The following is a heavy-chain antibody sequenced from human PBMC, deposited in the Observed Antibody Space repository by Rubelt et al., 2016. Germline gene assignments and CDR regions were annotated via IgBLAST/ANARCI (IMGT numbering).Heavy chain of an antibody. Sequence: KVSGYTLTELSMHWVRQAPGKGLEWMGGFDPEDGETIYAQKFQGRVTMTEDTSTDTAYMELCSLRSEDTAVYYCAMDRDGGSYASLPRWFDPWGQGTLVTVSS. CDR1: GYTLTELS. J-gene: IGHJ5*02. V-gene: IGHV1-24*01. CDR2: FDPEDGET. D-gene: IGHD1-26*01. CDR3: AMDRDGGSYASLPRWFDP.